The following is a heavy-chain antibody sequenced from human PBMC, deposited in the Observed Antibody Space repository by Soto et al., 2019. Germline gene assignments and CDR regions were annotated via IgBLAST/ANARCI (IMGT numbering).Heavy chain of an antibody. V-gene: IGHV1-69*01. D-gene: IGHD5-18*01. CDR2: IIPIFGTA. CDR1: GGTFSSYA. J-gene: IGHJ4*02. CDR3: ARALRGYSYGAAYYFDY. Sequence: QVQLVQSGAEVEKPGSSVKVSCKASGGTFSSYAISWVRQAPGQGLEWMGGIIPIFGTANYAQKFQGRVTITADESTSTAYMELSSLRSEDTAVYYCARALRGYSYGAAYYFDYWGQGTLVTVSS.